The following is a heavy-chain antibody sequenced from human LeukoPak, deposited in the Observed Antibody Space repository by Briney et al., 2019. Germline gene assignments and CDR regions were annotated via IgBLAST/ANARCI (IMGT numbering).Heavy chain of an antibody. CDR2: IYPDDSDT. D-gene: IGHD2-8*01. V-gene: IGHV5-51*01. Sequence: PGESLKISCKGSGYSFTSYWIGWVRQMPGKGLEWMGIIYPDDSDTKYSPSFQGQVTISADKSINTAFLQWSSLKASDTAMYYCARGLTNYYFDNWGQGTLVTVSS. CDR1: GYSFTSYW. CDR3: ARGLTNYYFDN. J-gene: IGHJ4*02.